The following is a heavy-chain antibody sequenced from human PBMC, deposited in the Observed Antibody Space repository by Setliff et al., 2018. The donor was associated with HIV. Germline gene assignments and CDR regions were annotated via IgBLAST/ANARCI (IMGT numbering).Heavy chain of an antibody. J-gene: IGHJ4*02. CDR2: IRHDGINE. Sequence: GSLRLSCAPSGFTFSSYYMTWVRQAPGKGLEWVTFIRHDGINEDYRDSVKGRFSVSRDNSKNTVFLQMNSLRVEDTALYYCARGVPGICSGGTCYLEYWGQGALVTVSS. V-gene: IGHV3-30*02. CDR1: GFTFSSYY. D-gene: IGHD2-15*01. CDR3: ARGVPGICSGGTCYLEY.